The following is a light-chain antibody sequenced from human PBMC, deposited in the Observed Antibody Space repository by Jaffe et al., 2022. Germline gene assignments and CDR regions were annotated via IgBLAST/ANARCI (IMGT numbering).Light chain of an antibody. CDR2: DVT. V-gene: IGLV2-14*03. CDR3: VSYTTSSSLV. Sequence: QSALTQPASVSGSPGQSITISCTGSNSDIGGSNYVSWYQQHPDKAPKLMIYDVTNRPSGVSYRFSGSKSGNTASLAISGLQAEDEADYYCVSYTTSSSLVFGGGTKLTVL. CDR1: NSDIGGSNY. J-gene: IGLJ2*01.